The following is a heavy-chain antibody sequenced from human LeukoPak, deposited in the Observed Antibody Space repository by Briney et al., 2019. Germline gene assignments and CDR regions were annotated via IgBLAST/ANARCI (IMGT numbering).Heavy chain of an antibody. CDR3: ARVGYYESSGYYEY. V-gene: IGHV1-2*06. D-gene: IGHD3-22*01. CDR1: GYTLTDYY. Sequence: ASVKVSCKASGYTLTDYYMHWVRQAPGQGLEWMGRINPNSGGTNYAQKFQGRVTMTRDMSVSTVYMELSRLRSDDTAVYYCARVGYYESSGYYEYWGQGTLVTVSS. CDR2: INPNSGGT. J-gene: IGHJ4*02.